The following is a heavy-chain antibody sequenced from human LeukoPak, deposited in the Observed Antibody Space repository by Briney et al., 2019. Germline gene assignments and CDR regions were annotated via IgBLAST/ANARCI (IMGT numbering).Heavy chain of an antibody. J-gene: IGHJ4*02. V-gene: IGHV3-74*01. CDR1: GFTSSSYW. CDR3: ARDGTYYDFWSGLDY. D-gene: IGHD3-3*01. Sequence: GGSLRLSCAASGFTSSSYWMHWVRQAPGKGLVWVSRINTDGSSTSYADSVKGRFTISRDNAKNTLYLQMNSLRAEDTAVYYCARDGTYYDFWSGLDYWGQGTLVTVSS. CDR2: INTDGSST.